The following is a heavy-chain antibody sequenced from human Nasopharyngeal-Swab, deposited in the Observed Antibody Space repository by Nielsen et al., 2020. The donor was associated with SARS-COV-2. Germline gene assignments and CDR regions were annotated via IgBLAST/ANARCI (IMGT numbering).Heavy chain of an antibody. CDR3: ARDRDLTYYYDSSGYIDY. J-gene: IGHJ4*02. CDR2: ISSSSSYI. D-gene: IGHD3-22*01. Sequence: GESLKIFCAASGFTFSSYSMNWVRQAPGKGLEWVSSISSSSSYIYYADSVKGRFTISRDNAKNSLYLQMNSLRAEDTAVYYCARDRDLTYYYDSSGYIDYWGQGTLVTVSS. CDR1: GFTFSSYS. V-gene: IGHV3-21*01.